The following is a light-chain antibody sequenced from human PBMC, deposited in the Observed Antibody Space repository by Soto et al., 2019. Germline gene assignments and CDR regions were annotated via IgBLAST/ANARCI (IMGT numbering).Light chain of an antibody. J-gene: IGKJ1*01. CDR2: DAS. Sequence: EVVLTQSPGTLSLSPGGGATLSCRASQIVTGDYLAWYQQKPGQAPRLLMYDASTRATGIPDRFSGSGSGTDFTLIISRLEPEDFAVYYCQQYNNWPRTFGQGTKVDIK. V-gene: IGKV3-20*01. CDR1: QIVTGDY. CDR3: QQYNNWPRT.